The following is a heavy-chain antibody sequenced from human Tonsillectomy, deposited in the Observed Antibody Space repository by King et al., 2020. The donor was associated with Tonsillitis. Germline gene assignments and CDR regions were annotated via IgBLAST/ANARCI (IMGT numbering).Heavy chain of an antibody. Sequence: VQLVQSGAEVKKPGASVKVSCKTSGYTFTSYGLTWVRQAPGQGLEWMGWISTYNGNTNYAQMLQGRVTMTTDTSTSTAYMELRSLRSDDTAVYYCARGPAYYDFWSGDFAYYGMDVWGQGTTVTVSS. CDR3: ARGPAYYDFWSGDFAYYGMDV. V-gene: IGHV1-18*04. D-gene: IGHD3-3*01. J-gene: IGHJ6*02. CDR2: ISTYNGNT. CDR1: GYTFTSYG.